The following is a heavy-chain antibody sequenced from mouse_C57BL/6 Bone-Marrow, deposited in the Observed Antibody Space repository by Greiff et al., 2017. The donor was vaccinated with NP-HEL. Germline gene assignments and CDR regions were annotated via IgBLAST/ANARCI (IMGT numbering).Heavy chain of an antibody. CDR3: ARDRLRHYAMDY. Sequence: EVQVVESGPGLVKPSQSLSLTCSVTGYSITSGYYWNWIRQFPGNKLEWMGYISYDGSNNYNPSLKNRISITRDTSKNQFFLKLNSVTTEDTATYYCARDRLRHYAMDYWGQGTSVTVSS. CDR1: GYSITSGYY. CDR2: ISYDGSN. V-gene: IGHV3-6*01. J-gene: IGHJ4*01. D-gene: IGHD1-2*01.